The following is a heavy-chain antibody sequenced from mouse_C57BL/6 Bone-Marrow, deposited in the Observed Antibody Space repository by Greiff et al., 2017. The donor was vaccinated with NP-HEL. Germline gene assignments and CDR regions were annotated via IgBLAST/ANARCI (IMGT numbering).Heavy chain of an antibody. J-gene: IGHJ4*01. Sequence: VQLKESGPELVKPGASVKMSCKASGYTFTDYNMHWVKQSHGKSLEWIGYINPNNGGTSYNQKFKGKATLTVNTSSSTAYMALRSLTSEDSAVYYCARDDYDVGYYAMDYWGQGTSVTVSS. D-gene: IGHD2-4*01. CDR3: ARDDYDVGYYAMDY. CDR1: GYTFTDYN. V-gene: IGHV1-22*01. CDR2: INPNNGGT.